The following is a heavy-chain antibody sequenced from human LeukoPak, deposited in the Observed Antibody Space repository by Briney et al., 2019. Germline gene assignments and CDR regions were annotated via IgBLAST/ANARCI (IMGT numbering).Heavy chain of an antibody. V-gene: IGHV3-74*01. J-gene: IGHJ3*02. CDR1: GFTFSSYA. D-gene: IGHD3-3*01. Sequence: PGGSLRLSCAASGFTFSSYAMHWVRQAPGKGLVWVSRIKTDGSRTSYADSVKGRFTISRDNAKNTLYLQMNSLRAEDTAVYYCAREGYEDAFDIWGQGTMVTVSS. CDR2: IKTDGSRT. CDR3: AREGYEDAFDI.